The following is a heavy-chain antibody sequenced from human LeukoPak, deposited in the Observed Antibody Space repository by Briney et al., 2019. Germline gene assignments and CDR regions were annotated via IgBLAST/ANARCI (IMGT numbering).Heavy chain of an antibody. V-gene: IGHV1-8*01. CDR2: MNPNSGNT. CDR3: ARDAREAAAADDPFDI. CDR1: GYTFTSSD. Sequence: ASVKVSCKASGYTFTSSDINWVRQATGQGLEWMGWMNPNSGNTGYAQKFQGRVTMTRDTSISTAYMELGSLRSEDTAVYYCARDAREAAAADDPFDIWGQGTMVTVSS. J-gene: IGHJ3*02. D-gene: IGHD6-13*01.